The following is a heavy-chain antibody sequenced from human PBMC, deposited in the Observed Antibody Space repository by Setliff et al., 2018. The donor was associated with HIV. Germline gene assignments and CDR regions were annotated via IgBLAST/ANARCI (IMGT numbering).Heavy chain of an antibody. V-gene: IGHV5-51*01. CDR2: IYPADSDT. Sequence: GESLKISCKASGFDFTKYWIGWVRQMPGKGLEWMGIIYPADSDTTYNTSFQGQVTISADKSISTAYLQWSTLKASDTAMYYCARAVREKVFRFLEWPAYYDSWGQGTLVTVSS. J-gene: IGHJ4*02. D-gene: IGHD3-3*01. CDR3: ARAVREKVFRFLEWPAYYDS. CDR1: GFDFTKYW.